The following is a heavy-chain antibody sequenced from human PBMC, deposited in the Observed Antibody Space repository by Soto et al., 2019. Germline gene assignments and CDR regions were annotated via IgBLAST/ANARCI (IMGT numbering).Heavy chain of an antibody. CDR1: GYTFTNYY. D-gene: IGHD3-10*01. Sequence: ASVKVSCKASGYTFTNYYMHWVRQAPGQGREWMGIIYPSGGSTRNAQKFQGRVTMTRDTSTSTVHMELSSLRSEDTAVYYCARDFSGPMDYWGRGXLVTVSS. J-gene: IGHJ4*02. CDR3: ARDFSGPMDY. CDR2: IYPSGGST. V-gene: IGHV1-46*01.